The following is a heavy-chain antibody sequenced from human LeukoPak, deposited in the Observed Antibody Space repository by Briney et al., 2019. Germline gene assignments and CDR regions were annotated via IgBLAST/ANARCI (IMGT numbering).Heavy chain of an antibody. CDR3: ARDNTAAGPFDY. D-gene: IGHD6-13*01. J-gene: IGHJ4*02. V-gene: IGHV1-46*01. Sequence: GASVKVSCKASGYTFTSYYMHWVRQAPGQGLEWMGIIDPSGGSTSYAQKFQGRVTMTRDTSTSTVYMDLSSLRSEDTAVYYCARDNTAAGPFDYWGQGTLVTVSS. CDR1: GYTFTSYY. CDR2: IDPSGGST.